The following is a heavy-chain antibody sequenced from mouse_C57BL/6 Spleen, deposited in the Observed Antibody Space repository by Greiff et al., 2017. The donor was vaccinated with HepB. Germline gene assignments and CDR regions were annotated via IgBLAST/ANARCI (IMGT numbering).Heavy chain of an antibody. J-gene: IGHJ3*01. D-gene: IGHD2-1*01. Sequence: QVQLQQPGAELVRPGSSVKLSCKASGYTFTSYWMHWVKQRPIQGLEWIGNIDPSDSETHYNQKFKDKATLTVDKSSSTAYMQLSSLTSEDSAVYYCARGGGYGNYVAYWGQGTLVTVSA. V-gene: IGHV1-52*01. CDR3: ARGGGYGNYVAY. CDR2: IDPSDSET. CDR1: GYTFTSYW.